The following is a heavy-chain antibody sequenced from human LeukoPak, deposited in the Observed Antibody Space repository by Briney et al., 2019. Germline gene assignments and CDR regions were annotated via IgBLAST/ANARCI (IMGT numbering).Heavy chain of an antibody. D-gene: IGHD2-2*01. V-gene: IGHV4-59*01. CDR1: GGSISSYY. CDR3: ARVKDYGVEVPAAPNFDY. Sequence: SETLSLTCTVSGGSISSYYWSWIRQPPGKGLEWIGYIYYSGSTNYNPSLKSRVTLSVDTSKNQFSLKLSSVTAADTAVYYCARVKDYGVEVPAAPNFDYWGQGTLVTVS. J-gene: IGHJ4*02. CDR2: IYYSGST.